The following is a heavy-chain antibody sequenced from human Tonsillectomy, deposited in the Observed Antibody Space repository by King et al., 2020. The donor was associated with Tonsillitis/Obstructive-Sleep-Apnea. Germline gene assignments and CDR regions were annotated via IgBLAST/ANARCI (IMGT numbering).Heavy chain of an antibody. CDR2: ISYDGRNK. Sequence: VQLVESGGGVVQPGRSLRLSCAASGFTFSSYGMHWGRQAPGKGLEWVAVISYDGRNKHYADSVKGRFTISRDNSKNTLYVQMNSLRAEDTAVYYCAKDPTLGYCTNGVCDNWFDPWGQGTLVTVSS. D-gene: IGHD2-8*01. V-gene: IGHV3-30*18. J-gene: IGHJ5*02. CDR3: AKDPTLGYCTNGVCDNWFDP. CDR1: GFTFSSYG.